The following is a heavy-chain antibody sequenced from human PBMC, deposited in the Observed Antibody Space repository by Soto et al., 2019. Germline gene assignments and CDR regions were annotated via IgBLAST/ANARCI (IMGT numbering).Heavy chain of an antibody. J-gene: IGHJ4*02. CDR3: VREDVGWNWDY. CDR1: VFTFSSFS. V-gene: IGHV3-30-3*01. Sequence: QVQLVESGGGVVQPGRSLRLSCSTSVFTFSSFSIHWVRQAPGKGLEWVAVISYDGDNKYYADSVKVRFTISRDNSKNTVYLQMDSVGVEARCVYHCVREDVGWNWDYWGQGTLVTVSS. CDR2: ISYDGDNK. D-gene: IGHD1-7*01.